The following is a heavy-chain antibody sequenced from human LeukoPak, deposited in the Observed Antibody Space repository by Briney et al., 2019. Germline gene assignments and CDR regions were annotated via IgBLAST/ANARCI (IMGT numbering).Heavy chain of an antibody. D-gene: IGHD3-9*01. CDR1: GGSISSYY. V-gene: IGHV4-4*07. Sequence: SETLSLTCTVSGGSISSYYWSWIRQPAGKGLEWIGRTYTSGSTNYNPSLKSRVTISVDTSKNQFSLKLSSVTAADTAVYYCARGPDYDILTGYLILPFDYWGQGTLVTVSS. CDR3: ARGPDYDILTGYLILPFDY. J-gene: IGHJ4*02. CDR2: TYTSGST.